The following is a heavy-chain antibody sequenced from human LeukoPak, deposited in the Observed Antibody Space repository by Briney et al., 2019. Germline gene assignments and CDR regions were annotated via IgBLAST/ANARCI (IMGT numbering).Heavy chain of an antibody. CDR2: INPNNGGT. V-gene: IGHV1-2*06. CDR1: GGTFSSYA. CDR3: TRESGTYHVNDY. D-gene: IGHD1-26*01. J-gene: IGHJ4*02. Sequence: ASVKVSCKASGGTFSSYAISWVRQAPGQGLEWMGRINPNNGGTNYAQKFQGRVTMTGDTSISTAYMELSSLRSDDTAVYYCTRESGTYHVNDYWGQGTLVTVSS.